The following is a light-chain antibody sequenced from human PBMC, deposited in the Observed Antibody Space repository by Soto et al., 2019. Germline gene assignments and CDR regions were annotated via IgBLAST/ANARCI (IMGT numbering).Light chain of an antibody. J-gene: IGLJ2*01. CDR3: RSYDGSLRVVV. CDR2: ANN. CDR1: SSNLGSNYA. V-gene: IGLV1-40*01. Sequence: QSVLTQPPSVSGAPGQRVEISCTGSSSNLGSNYATHWYQHLPGKAPTLLIYANNNRPSGVPNRFSASRSGTSASLTITGLQADDDEDYYCRSYDGSLRVVVLGAGTKLTVL.